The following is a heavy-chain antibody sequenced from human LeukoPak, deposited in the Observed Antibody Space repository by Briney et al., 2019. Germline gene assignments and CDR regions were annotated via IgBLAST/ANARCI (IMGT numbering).Heavy chain of an antibody. J-gene: IGHJ4*02. CDR2: ISSDGNNK. D-gene: IGHD3-22*01. Sequence: GGSLRLSCAASGFTFSSFTMHWVRQAPGKGLEWVALISSDGNNKYYADSVKGRFTITRDNSKNTLYLQMKSLRAEDTAVYYCAREFYYDTSGYYGHWGQGTLVTIS. CDR3: AREFYYDTSGYYGH. V-gene: IGHV3-30-3*01. CDR1: GFTFSSFT.